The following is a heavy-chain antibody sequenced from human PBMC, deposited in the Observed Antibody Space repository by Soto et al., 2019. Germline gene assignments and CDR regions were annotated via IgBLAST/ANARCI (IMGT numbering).Heavy chain of an antibody. Sequence: EVQLVESGGGLVKPGGSLRLSCAASGFTFSSYSMNWVRQAPGKGLEWVSSISSSSSYIYYADSVKGRFTISRDNAKNSLSLQMNSLRAEDTAVYYCASRITGAGYFDYWGQGTLVTVSS. CDR1: GFTFSSYS. V-gene: IGHV3-21*01. D-gene: IGHD3-10*01. CDR3: ASRITGAGYFDY. J-gene: IGHJ4*02. CDR2: ISSSSSYI.